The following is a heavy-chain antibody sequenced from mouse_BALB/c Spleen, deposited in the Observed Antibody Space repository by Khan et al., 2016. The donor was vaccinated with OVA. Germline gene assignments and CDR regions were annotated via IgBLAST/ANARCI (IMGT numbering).Heavy chain of an antibody. V-gene: IGHV3-2*02. Sequence: EVKLEVSGPGLVKPSQSLSLTCTVTGYSITSDYAWNWIRQFPGNKLEWMGYINYSGSTSYKPSLKSRISINRDTSKNQFFLQLNSVTSEDTARYYCVCGALALDYWGQGTSVTVSS. CDR3: VCGALALDY. CDR2: INYSGST. J-gene: IGHJ4*01. CDR1: GYSITSDYA. D-gene: IGHD1-1*02.